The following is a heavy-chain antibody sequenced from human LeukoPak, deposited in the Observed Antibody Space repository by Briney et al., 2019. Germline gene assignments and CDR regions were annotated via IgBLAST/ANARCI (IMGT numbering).Heavy chain of an antibody. CDR1: GITRITSGVG. CDR3: AHKEYYALGSLRDSFDY. Sequence: SGPTLVNPSQALTLTCTSYGITRITSGVGVGWIRQPPGKALEWLAVIYWDDDKRYSPSLKSRLTITKDTSKNQMVHTMPNLDSVDTATYYCAHKEYYALGSLRDSFDYWGQGTLVTVSS. V-gene: IGHV2-5*02. J-gene: IGHJ4*02. CDR2: IYWDDDK. D-gene: IGHD3-10*01.